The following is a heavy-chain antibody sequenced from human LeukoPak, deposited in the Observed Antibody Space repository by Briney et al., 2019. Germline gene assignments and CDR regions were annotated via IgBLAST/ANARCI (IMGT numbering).Heavy chain of an antibody. V-gene: IGHV3-23*01. CDR3: ARGSTSTAPGWVY. Sequence: GGSLRLSCVGSGFTFSSLWRSWVRQAPGKGLEWLSAVSGNGDTKDYVDSVKGRFTISRDNSRNTVHLQIDNLRTEDTAVYYCARGSTSTAPGWVYWGHGTPVTVSS. CDR2: VSGNGDTK. J-gene: IGHJ4*01. D-gene: IGHD2-21*02. CDR1: GFTFSSLW.